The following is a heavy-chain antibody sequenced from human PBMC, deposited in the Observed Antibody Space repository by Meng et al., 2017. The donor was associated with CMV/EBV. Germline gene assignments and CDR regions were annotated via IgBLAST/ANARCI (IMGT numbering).Heavy chain of an antibody. D-gene: IGHD3-3*01. Sequence: LSLTCAASGFTFSSYGMHWVRQAPGKGLEWVAVIWYDGSNKYYADSVKGRFTISRDNSKNTLYLQMNSLRAEDTAVYYCAKVSSAYDFWSGLFGMDVWGQGTMVTVSS. V-gene: IGHV3-33*03. CDR1: GFTFSSYG. J-gene: IGHJ6*02. CDR3: AKVSSAYDFWSGLFGMDV. CDR2: IWYDGSNK.